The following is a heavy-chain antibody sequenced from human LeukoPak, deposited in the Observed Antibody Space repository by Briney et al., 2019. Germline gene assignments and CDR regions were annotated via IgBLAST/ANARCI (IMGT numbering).Heavy chain of an antibody. CDR3: ARSPLYYDSRRGYGMDV. V-gene: IGHV1-2*02. CDR2: INPNSGGT. CDR1: GYTFTGYY. D-gene: IGHD3-3*01. J-gene: IGHJ6*02. Sequence: VASVKVSCKASGYTFTGYYMHWVRQAPGQGLEWMGWINPNSGGTNYAQKFQGRVTMTRDTSISTAYMELSRLRSDDTAVYYCARSPLYYDSRRGYGMDVWGQGTTVTVSS.